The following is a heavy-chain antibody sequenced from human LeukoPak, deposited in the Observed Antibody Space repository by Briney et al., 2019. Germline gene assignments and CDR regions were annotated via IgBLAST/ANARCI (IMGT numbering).Heavy chain of an antibody. V-gene: IGHV3-23*01. CDR3: ARDSRGTFDY. CDR1: RFIFSNYD. D-gene: IGHD2-15*01. CDR2: ISDSGGGS. J-gene: IGHJ4*02. Sequence: PGGPLTLSCGASRFIFSNYDMNWLRQAPGKGLEWVSVISDSGGGSKYADYGKGRFTISRDNAKNSLYLQMNSVRAEDTAVYYCARDSRGTFDYWGQGTLVTVSS.